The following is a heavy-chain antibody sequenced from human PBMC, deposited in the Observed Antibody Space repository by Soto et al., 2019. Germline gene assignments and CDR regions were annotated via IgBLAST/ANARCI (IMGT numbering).Heavy chain of an antibody. D-gene: IGHD3-22*01. CDR1: GFTFSSYW. CDR2: INSDGSST. CDR3: TRGNYYDSSVIGKVDY. Sequence: EVQLVESGGGLVQPGGSLRLSCAASGFTFSSYWMHWVRQAPGKGLVWVSRINSDGSSTSYADSVKGRFTISRDNAKNTLYLQMNSLRPEDTAVYYCTRGNYYDSSVIGKVDYWGQGTLVTVSS. J-gene: IGHJ4*02. V-gene: IGHV3-74*01.